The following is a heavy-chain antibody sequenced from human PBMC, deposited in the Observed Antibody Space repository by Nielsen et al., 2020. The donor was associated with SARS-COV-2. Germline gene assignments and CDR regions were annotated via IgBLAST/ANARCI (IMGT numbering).Heavy chain of an antibody. D-gene: IGHD3-10*01. CDR1: GGTFSSYA. V-gene: IGHV1-69*04. CDR2: IIPILGIA. CDR3: ATDLLGSRSASYWYFDL. Sequence: SVKVSCKASGGTFSSYAISWVRQAPGQGLEWMGRIIPILGIANYAQKFQGRVTITADKSTSTAYMELSSLRSEDTAVYYCATDLLGSRSASYWYFDLWGRGTLVTVSS. J-gene: IGHJ2*01.